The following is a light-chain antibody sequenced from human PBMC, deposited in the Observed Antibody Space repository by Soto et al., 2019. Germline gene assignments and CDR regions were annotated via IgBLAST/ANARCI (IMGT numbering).Light chain of an antibody. CDR1: SSDVGGYNY. CDR2: DVS. CDR3: SSYTSSSTLYV. Sequence: QSALTQPASVSGSPGQSITISCTGTSSDVGGYNYVSWYQQHPGKAPKLMIYDVSNRPSGVSNRFSGSKSGNTASLTISGLQAEDEDYYCSSYTSSSTLYVFGTGTKLTVL. V-gene: IGLV2-14*01. J-gene: IGLJ1*01.